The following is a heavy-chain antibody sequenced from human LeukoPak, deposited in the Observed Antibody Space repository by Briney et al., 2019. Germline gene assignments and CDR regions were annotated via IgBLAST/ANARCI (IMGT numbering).Heavy chain of an antibody. CDR2: ISGSGGST. CDR1: GFTVSSNY. D-gene: IGHD3-3*01. Sequence: GGSLRLSCAASGFTVSSNYMSWVRQAPGKGLEWVSGISGSGGSTHYADSVKGRFTISRDNSKNTLYLQMNSLRAKDTAVYHCAKELELRFLEWLGTPGGTSWGQGTLVTVSS. CDR3: AKELELRFLEWLGTPGGTS. J-gene: IGHJ4*02. V-gene: IGHV3-23*01.